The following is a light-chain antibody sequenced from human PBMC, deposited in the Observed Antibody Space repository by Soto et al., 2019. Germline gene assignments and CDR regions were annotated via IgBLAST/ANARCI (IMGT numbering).Light chain of an antibody. V-gene: IGLV1-40*01. Sequence: QSVLTQPPSVSGAPGQRVTISCTESSSNIGAGYDVHWYQQHPGTAPKLLIYANSNRPSGVPDRFSGSKSGTSASLAITGLQAEDEADYYCQSYDSSLSAWVFGGGTKVTVL. CDR1: SSNIGAGYD. CDR2: ANS. J-gene: IGLJ3*02. CDR3: QSYDSSLSAWV.